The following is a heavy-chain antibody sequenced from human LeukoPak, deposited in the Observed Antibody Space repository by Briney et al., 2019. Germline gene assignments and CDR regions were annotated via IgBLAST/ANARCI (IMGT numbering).Heavy chain of an antibody. Sequence: SETLSLTCAVYGGSFSGYYWSWVRQPPGRGLEWIGEINHSGSTNYNPSLKSRVTISVDTSKTQFSLKLSSVTAAYTAVYYCARGQGVGATPFDDCGQGTLVTLHS. V-gene: IGHV4-34*01. D-gene: IGHD1-26*01. CDR1: GGSFSGYY. J-gene: IGHJ4*02. CDR3: ARGQGVGATPFDD. CDR2: INHSGST.